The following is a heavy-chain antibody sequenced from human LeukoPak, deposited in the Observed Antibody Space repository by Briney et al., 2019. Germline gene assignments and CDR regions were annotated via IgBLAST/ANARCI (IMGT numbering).Heavy chain of an antibody. Sequence: GGSLRLSCAASGFTFSSFAMTWVRQAPGKGLDWVSGISGDGGDPHYADSVKGRFTISRDNSKNTLYLQMNSLRAEDTAVYYCARVGELRAFDIWGQGTMVTVSS. V-gene: IGHV3-23*01. CDR2: ISGDGGDP. CDR3: ARVGELRAFDI. J-gene: IGHJ3*02. D-gene: IGHD3-10*01. CDR1: GFTFSSFA.